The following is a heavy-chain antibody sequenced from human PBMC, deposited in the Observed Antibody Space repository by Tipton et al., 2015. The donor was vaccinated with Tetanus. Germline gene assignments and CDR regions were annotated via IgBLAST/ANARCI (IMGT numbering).Heavy chain of an antibody. CDR2: IWYDGSNK. V-gene: IGHV3-33*01. CDR3: AREGGGDCPGDY. D-gene: IGHD2-21*02. CDR1: GFTFSSYG. Sequence: SLRLSCAASGFTFSSYGMHWVRQAPGKGLEWVAVIWYDGSNKYYADSVKGRFAISRDNSKNTLYLQMNSLRAEDTAVYYCAREGGGDCPGDYWGQGTLVTVSS. J-gene: IGHJ4*02.